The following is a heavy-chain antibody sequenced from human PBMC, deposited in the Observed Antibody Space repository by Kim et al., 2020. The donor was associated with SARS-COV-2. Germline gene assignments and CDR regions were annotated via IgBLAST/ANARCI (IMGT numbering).Heavy chain of an antibody. V-gene: IGHV3-23*01. CDR1: GFTFSSYA. Sequence: GGSLRLSCAASGFTFSSYAMSWVRQAPGKGLEWVSAISGSGGSTYYADSVKGRFTISRDNSKNTLYLQMNSLRAEDTAVYYCAKDLLEWFHTPNYYYYMDVWGKGTAVTVSS. J-gene: IGHJ6*03. CDR2: ISGSGGST. D-gene: IGHD3-3*01. CDR3: AKDLLEWFHTPNYYYYMDV.